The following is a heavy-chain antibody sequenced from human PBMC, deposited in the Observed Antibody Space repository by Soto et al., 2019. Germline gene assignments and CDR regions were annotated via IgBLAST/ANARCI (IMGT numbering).Heavy chain of an antibody. CDR2: IIPIFGTA. Sequence: GASVKVSCKASGGTFSSYAISWLRQAPGQGLEWMGGIIPIFGTANYAQKFQGRVTITADESTSTAYMELSSLRSEDTAVYYCASGLVGATLSDAFDIWGQGTMVTVSS. D-gene: IGHD1-26*01. CDR3: ASGLVGATLSDAFDI. CDR1: GGTFSSYA. J-gene: IGHJ3*02. V-gene: IGHV1-69*13.